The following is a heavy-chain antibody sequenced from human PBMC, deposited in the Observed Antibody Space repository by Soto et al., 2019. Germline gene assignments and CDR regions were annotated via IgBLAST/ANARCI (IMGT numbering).Heavy chain of an antibody. V-gene: IGHV1-8*01. CDR2: MQPSTGRT. D-gene: IGHD1-26*01. CDR1: VYTVTSLD. Sequence: ASVNVSCKGSVYTVTSLDINCVRQTAGQGLEWMGWMQPSTGRTGYAQKFQGRVTMTRDTSINTAYMELTTLTSDATAFYYCARGVSAGVDYWGQGTLVTVSS. CDR3: ARGVSAGVDY. J-gene: IGHJ4*02.